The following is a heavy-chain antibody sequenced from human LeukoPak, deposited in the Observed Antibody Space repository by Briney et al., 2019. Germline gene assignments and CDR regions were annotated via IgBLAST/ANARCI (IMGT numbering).Heavy chain of an antibody. D-gene: IGHD3-16*02. CDR3: ARPSTDYVWGSYRTGAFDI. CDR1: GGSISSSSYY. Sequence: KPSETLSLTCTVTGGSISSSSYYWGWIRQPPGKGLEWIGSIYYSGSTYYNPSLKSRLTISVDTSKNQFSLKLSSVTAADTAVYYCARPSTDYVWGSYRTGAFDIWGQGTMVTVSS. CDR2: IYYSGST. J-gene: IGHJ3*02. V-gene: IGHV4-39*01.